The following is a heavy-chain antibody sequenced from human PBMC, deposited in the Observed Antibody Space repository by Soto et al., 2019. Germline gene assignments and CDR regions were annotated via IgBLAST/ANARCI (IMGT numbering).Heavy chain of an antibody. V-gene: IGHV4-30-4*01. J-gene: IGHJ6*02. CDR3: ARDTAMARDRVYYYYGMDV. CDR2: IYYSGST. Sequence: PSETLSLTCTVSGGSISSGDYYWIWILQPPGKGLEWIGYIYYSGSTYYNPSLKSRVTISVDTSKNQFSLKLSSVTAADTAVYYCARDTAMARDRVYYYYGMDVWGQGTTVTVSS. D-gene: IGHD5-18*01. CDR1: GGSISSGDYY.